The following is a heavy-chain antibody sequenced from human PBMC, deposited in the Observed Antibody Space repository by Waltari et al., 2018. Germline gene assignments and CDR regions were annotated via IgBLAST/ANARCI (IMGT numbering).Heavy chain of an antibody. CDR1: GGSISSYY. Sequence: QVQLQESGPGLVKPSETLSLTCTVSGGSISSYYWSWIRQPPGKGLEWIGYIYYSGSTNTNPSLKSRVTISVDTSKNQFSLKLSSVTAADTAVYYCARVGYCSGGSCYRGNWFDPWGQGTLVTVSS. J-gene: IGHJ5*02. CDR2: IYYSGST. CDR3: ARVGYCSGGSCYRGNWFDP. D-gene: IGHD2-15*01. V-gene: IGHV4-59*01.